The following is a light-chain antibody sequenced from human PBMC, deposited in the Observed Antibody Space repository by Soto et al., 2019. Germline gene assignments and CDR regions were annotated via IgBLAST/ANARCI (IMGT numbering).Light chain of an antibody. Sequence: DIQMTQSPSTLSASVGDRVTITCRASQNINRWLAWYQQKPGKAPKVLIYDASSLESGVPSRFSGSGSGTEFTLTISSLQSDDFATYYCQKYSKYFGQGTKVEIK. CDR3: QKYSKY. CDR2: DAS. V-gene: IGKV1-5*01. CDR1: QNINRW. J-gene: IGKJ1*01.